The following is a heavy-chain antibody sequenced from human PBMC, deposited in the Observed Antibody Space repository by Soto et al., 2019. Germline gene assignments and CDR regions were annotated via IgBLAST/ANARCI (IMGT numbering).Heavy chain of an antibody. CDR3: ARDGGGSKRMSGMDV. D-gene: IGHD2-15*01. Sequence: PSETLSLTCTVSGGSISSYYWSWIRQPPGKGLEWIGYIYYSGSTNYNPSLKSRVTISVDTSKNQFSLKLSSVTAADTAVYYCARDGGGSKRMSGMDVWGQGTTVTVS. CDR1: GGSISSYY. CDR2: IYYSGST. V-gene: IGHV4-59*01. J-gene: IGHJ6*02.